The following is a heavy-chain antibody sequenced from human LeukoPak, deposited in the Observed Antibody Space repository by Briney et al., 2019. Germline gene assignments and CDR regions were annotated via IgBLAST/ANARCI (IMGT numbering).Heavy chain of an antibody. Sequence: PGGSLRLSCAASGFTVSSNYMTWVRQAPGKGLEWVSTIGGSGGSTYYADSVKGRFTISRDNSKNTLYLQMNSLRAEDTAVYYCARGSAWYLVYWGQGTLVTVSS. D-gene: IGHD3-10*01. CDR3: ARGSAWYLVY. V-gene: IGHV3-53*01. J-gene: IGHJ4*02. CDR1: GFTVSSNY. CDR2: IGGSGGST.